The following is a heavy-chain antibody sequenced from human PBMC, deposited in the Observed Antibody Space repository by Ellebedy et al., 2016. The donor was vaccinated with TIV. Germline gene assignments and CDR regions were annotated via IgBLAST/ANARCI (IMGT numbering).Heavy chain of an antibody. CDR1: GFAFGTYA. Sequence: PGGSLRLSCAASGFAFGTYAMYWGRQAPGKGLEFVSAISSNGGSTYYANSVKGRFTISRDNSKNTLSLQMGSLRAEDMAVYYCARDYSSSYYYYGMDVWGQGTTVTVSS. CDR3: ARDYSSSYYYYGMDV. J-gene: IGHJ6*02. D-gene: IGHD6-6*01. CDR2: ISSNGGST. V-gene: IGHV3-64*01.